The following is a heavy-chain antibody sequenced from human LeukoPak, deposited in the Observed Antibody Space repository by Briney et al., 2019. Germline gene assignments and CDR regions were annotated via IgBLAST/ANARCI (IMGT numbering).Heavy chain of an antibody. CDR1: GGSISSYY. CDR3: ARAGVGISTNWLDP. J-gene: IGHJ5*02. CDR2: IYYSGST. D-gene: IGHD2/OR15-2a*01. Sequence: SETLSLTCTVSGGSISSYYWSWIRQPPGKGLEWIGYIYYSGSTNYNPSLKSRVTISVDTSKNQFSLKLSSVTAADTAVYYCARAGVGISTNWLDPWGQGILVAVSS. V-gene: IGHV4-59*01.